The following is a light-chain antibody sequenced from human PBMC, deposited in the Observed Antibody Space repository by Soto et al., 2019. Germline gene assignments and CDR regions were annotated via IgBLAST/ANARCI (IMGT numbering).Light chain of an antibody. CDR1: QSVSGNY. CDR3: QRYGGSTPWT. CDR2: DAS. Sequence: EIVLTQSPGTLSLSPGERATLSCRASQSVSGNYLAWYRQKPGQAPSLLIYDASSRATGIPDRFSGSESGTDFTLTISRLEPADFTGSYCQRYGGSTPWTFGQGTKVEIK. V-gene: IGKV3-20*01. J-gene: IGKJ1*01.